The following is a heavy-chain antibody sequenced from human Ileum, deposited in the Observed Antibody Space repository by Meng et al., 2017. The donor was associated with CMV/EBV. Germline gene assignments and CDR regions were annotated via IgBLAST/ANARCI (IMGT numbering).Heavy chain of an antibody. J-gene: IGHJ6*02. V-gene: IGHV1-8*01. CDR1: GYTFTSYD. D-gene: IGHD2-2*02. CDR3: ARGAIVVVPAATPLEYYYYGMDV. Sequence: ASVKVSCKASGYTFTSYDINWVRQATGQGLEWMGWMNPNNGNTGYAQKFQGRVTMTRNTSISTAYMELSSLRSEDTAVYYCARGAIVVVPAATPLEYYYYGMDVWGQGTTVTVSS. CDR2: MNPNNGNT.